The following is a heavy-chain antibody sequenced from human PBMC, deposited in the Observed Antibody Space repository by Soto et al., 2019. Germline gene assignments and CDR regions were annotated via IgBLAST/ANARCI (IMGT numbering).Heavy chain of an antibody. CDR3: ARDHVGIVGAPRDYYGMDG. CDR2: ISYDGSNK. J-gene: IGHJ6*02. V-gene: IGHV3-30-3*01. CDR1: GFTFSSYA. D-gene: IGHD1-26*01. Sequence: PGGSLRLSCAASGFTFSSYAMHWVRQAPGKGLEWVAVISYDGSNKYYADSVKSRFTISRDNSKNTLYLQMNSLRAEDTAVYYCARDHVGIVGAPRDYYGMDGWGQGTTVTVSS.